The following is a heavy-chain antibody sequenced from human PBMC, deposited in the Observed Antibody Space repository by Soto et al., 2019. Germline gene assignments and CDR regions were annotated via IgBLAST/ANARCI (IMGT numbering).Heavy chain of an antibody. CDR3: AKDRVTIFGVVISPPGIDY. D-gene: IGHD3-3*01. J-gene: IGHJ4*02. V-gene: IGHV3-23*01. CDR1: GFTFSSYA. CDR2: ISGSGGST. Sequence: GWSLRLSCAASGFTFSSYAMSWVRQAPGKGLEWVSAISGSGGSTYYADSVKGRFTISRDNSKNTLYLQMNSLRAEDTAVYYCAKDRVTIFGVVISPPGIDYWGQGTLVTVSS.